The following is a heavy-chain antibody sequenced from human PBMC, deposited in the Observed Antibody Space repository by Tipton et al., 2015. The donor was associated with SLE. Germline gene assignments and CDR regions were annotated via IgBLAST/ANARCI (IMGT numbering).Heavy chain of an antibody. CDR1: GGSISSGDYY. J-gene: IGHJ5*02. D-gene: IGHD6-19*01. V-gene: IGHV4-30-4*01. Sequence: TLSLTCTVSGGSISSGDYYWSWIRQPPGKGLEWIGYIYYSGSTYYNPSLKSRVTISVDTSKNQFSLKLSSVTAADTAVYYCARDLRVGSSGWPDPWGQGTLVTVSS. CDR2: IYYSGST. CDR3: ARDLRVGSSGWPDP.